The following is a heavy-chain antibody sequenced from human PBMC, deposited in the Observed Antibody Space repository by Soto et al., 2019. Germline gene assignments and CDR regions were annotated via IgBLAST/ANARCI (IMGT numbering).Heavy chain of an antibody. V-gene: IGHV3-74*01. CDR3: ARDQYCSGGSCYEDYYYYGMDV. CDR2: INSDGSST. D-gene: IGHD2-15*01. J-gene: IGHJ6*02. Sequence: PGGSLRLSCAASGFTFSSYWMHWVRQAPGKGLVWVSRINSDGSSTSYADSVKVRFTISRDNAKNTLYLQMNSLRAEDTAVYYCARDQYCSGGSCYEDYYYYGMDVWGQGTTVTVSS. CDR1: GFTFSSYW.